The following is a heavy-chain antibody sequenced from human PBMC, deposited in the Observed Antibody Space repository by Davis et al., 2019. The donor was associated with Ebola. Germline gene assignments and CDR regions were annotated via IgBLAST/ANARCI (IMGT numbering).Heavy chain of an antibody. V-gene: IGHV3-7*01. CDR2: IKQDGSEK. CDR3: AKYIGRALDY. CDR1: GFIFSSYW. Sequence: PGGSLRLSCAASGFIFSSYWMSWVRQAPGKGLEWVANIKQDGSEKQYVDSVKGRFTISRDNAKNSLYLQVSSLRAEDTAVYYCAKYIGRALDYWGQGTMVTGSS. J-gene: IGHJ4*02. D-gene: IGHD5-12*01.